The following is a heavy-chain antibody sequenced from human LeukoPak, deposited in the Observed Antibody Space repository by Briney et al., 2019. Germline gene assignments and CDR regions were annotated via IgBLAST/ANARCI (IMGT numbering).Heavy chain of an antibody. CDR2: INEDGDIT. J-gene: IGHJ4*02. CDR1: GFTLSAYW. D-gene: IGHD5-12*01. CDR3: ARDFTGYSGI. V-gene: IGHV3-74*01. Sequence: GGSLRLSCADSGFTLSAYWVHWVRQPPGKGLVWVSRINEDGDITNYADSVRGRFTISRDNAKNTLYLQMNSLRAEHRAAYYCARDFTGYSGIWGQGTLVTVSS.